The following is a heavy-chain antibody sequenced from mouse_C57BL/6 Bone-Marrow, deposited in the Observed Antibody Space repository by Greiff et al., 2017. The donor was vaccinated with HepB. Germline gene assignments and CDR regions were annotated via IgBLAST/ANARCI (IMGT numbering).Heavy chain of an antibody. V-gene: IGHV5-12*01. D-gene: IGHD1-1*01. CDR3: ARRDDYYGSGDFDV. Sequence: DVQLVESGGGLVQPGGSLKLSCAASGFTFSDYYMYWVRQTPEKRLEWVAYISNGGGSTYYPDTVKGRFTISRDNANNTLYLQMSRLMSEDTAMYYCARRDDYYGSGDFDVWGTGTTVTVSS. J-gene: IGHJ1*03. CDR2: ISNGGGST. CDR1: GFTFSDYY.